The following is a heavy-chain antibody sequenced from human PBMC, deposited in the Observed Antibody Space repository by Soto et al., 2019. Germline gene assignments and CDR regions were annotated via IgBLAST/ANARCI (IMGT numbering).Heavy chain of an antibody. CDR2: IIPMVGTA. V-gene: IGHV1-69*01. D-gene: IGHD4-17*01. CDR3: ARDPPTVTTHYYYGMDV. J-gene: IGHJ6*02. Sequence: QVQLVQSGAEVKKPGSSVKVSCKASGGNFSSNTISWVRQAPGQGLEWMGGIIPMVGTANYAQKFQGRVTITADESTSTAYMELSSLRSEDTAVYYCARDPPTVTTHYYYGMDVWGQGTTVTVSS. CDR1: GGNFSSNT.